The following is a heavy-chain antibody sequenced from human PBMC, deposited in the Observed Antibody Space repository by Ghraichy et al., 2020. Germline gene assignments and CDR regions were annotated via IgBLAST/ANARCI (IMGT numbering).Heavy chain of an antibody. V-gene: IGHV4-61*01. CDR2: IYYSGST. CDR3: ARSADTAMVIWFDP. CDR1: GGSVSSGSYY. Sequence: SETLSLTSTVSGGSVSSGSYYWSWIRQPPGKGLEWIGYIYYSGSTNYNPSLKSRVTISVDTSKNQFSLKLSSVTAADTAVYYCARSADTAMVIWFDPWGQGTLVTVSS. J-gene: IGHJ5*02. D-gene: IGHD5-18*01.